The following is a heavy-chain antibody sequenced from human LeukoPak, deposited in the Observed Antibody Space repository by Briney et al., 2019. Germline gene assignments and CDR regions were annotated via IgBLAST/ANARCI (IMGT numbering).Heavy chain of an antibody. V-gene: IGHV3-9*01. D-gene: IGHD2-2*01. Sequence: GRSLRLSCAASGFTFDDYAMHWVRQAPGKGLEWVSDISWNSDNIGYADSVKGRFTISRDNAKNSLYLQMNSLRVEDTALYYCAKGGYCSSTSCREKGWFDPWGQGTLVTVSS. CDR2: ISWNSDNI. CDR1: GFTFDDYA. CDR3: AKGGYCSSTSCREKGWFDP. J-gene: IGHJ5*02.